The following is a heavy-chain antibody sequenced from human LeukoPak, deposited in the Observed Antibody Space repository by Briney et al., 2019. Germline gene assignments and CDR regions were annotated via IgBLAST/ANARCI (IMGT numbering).Heavy chain of an antibody. J-gene: IGHJ4*02. D-gene: IGHD5-24*01. V-gene: IGHV3-7*01. Sequence: PGGSLRLSCSASGFIFSEYYMTWIRQAPGKGLEWVANINQDGSEKNNVDSVKGRFTISRDNAKNSLYLQMNSLRAEDTAVYYCARDGVRDGLYFDYWGQGTPVTVSS. CDR3: ARDGVRDGLYFDY. CDR1: GFIFSEYY. CDR2: INQDGSEK.